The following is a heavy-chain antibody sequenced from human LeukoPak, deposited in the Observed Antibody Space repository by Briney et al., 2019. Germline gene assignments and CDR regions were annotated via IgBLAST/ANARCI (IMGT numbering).Heavy chain of an antibody. V-gene: IGHV4-34*01. CDR2: INHSGST. J-gene: IGHJ6*03. Sequence: PSKTLSLTCAVYGGSFSGYYWSWIRQPPGKGLEWIGEINHSGSTNYNPSLKSRVTISVDTSKNQFSLKLSSVTAADTAVYYCAREKGGSTNLYYYDYMDVWGKGTRITVSS. CDR3: AREKGGSTNLYYYDYMDV. CDR1: GGSFSGYY.